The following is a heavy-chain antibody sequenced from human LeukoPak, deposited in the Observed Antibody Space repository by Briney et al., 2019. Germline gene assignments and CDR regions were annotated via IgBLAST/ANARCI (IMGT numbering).Heavy chain of an antibody. CDR1: GYTFTGYY. J-gene: IGHJ5*02. CDR3: ARELECYGSGSCNWFDP. Sequence: ASVKVSCKASGYTFTGYYMHWVRQAPGQGLEWMGWINTNTGNPTYAQGFTGRFVFSLDTSVSTAYLQISSLKAEDTAVYYCARELECYGSGSCNWFDPWGQGTLVTVSS. CDR2: INTNTGNP. V-gene: IGHV7-4-1*02. D-gene: IGHD3-10*01.